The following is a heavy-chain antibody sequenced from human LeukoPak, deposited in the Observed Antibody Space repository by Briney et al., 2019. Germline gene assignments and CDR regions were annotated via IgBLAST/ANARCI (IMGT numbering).Heavy chain of an antibody. CDR3: ARDSVTSGWYDFDY. CDR2: MSYDGSNQ. V-gene: IGHV3-30*04. Sequence: GGSLRLSCAASGFTFNSYAMIWVRQAAGKGLEWVAVMSYDGSNQYFAASVKGRFTISRDNSKNTLFLQITSLRAEDTAYYYCARDSVTSGWYDFDYWGQGTLVTVSS. J-gene: IGHJ4*02. CDR1: GFTFNSYA. D-gene: IGHD6-19*01.